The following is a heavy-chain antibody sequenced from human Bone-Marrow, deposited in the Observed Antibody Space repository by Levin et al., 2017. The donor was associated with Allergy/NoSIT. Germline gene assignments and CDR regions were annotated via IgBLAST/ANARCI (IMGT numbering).Heavy chain of an antibody. V-gene: IGHV1-18*01. D-gene: IGHD3-3*01. J-gene: IGHJ4*02. Sequence: EASVKVSCKTSGYNFISYGITWVRQAPGQGLEWMGWISGYNAKTNYAQKVEDRVTMTTDTSTSTAYLEVRSLRSDDTAVYYCAVLDFRSGYPFDYWGQGTLVIVSS. CDR3: AVLDFRSGYPFDY. CDR2: ISGYNAKT. CDR1: GYNFISYG.